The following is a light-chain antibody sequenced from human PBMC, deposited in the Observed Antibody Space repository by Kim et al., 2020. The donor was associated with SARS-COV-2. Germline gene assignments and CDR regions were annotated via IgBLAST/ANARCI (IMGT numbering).Light chain of an antibody. CDR2: SAS. CDR3: QQYDSSPPQYS. Sequence: PGERATLSCRASQSVSSSYLAWYQQKPGQAPRLLIYSASSRATGIPDRFSGSGSGTDFTLTISRLEPEDFAVYYCQQYDSSPPQYSFGQGTKLDIK. V-gene: IGKV3-20*01. CDR1: QSVSSSY. J-gene: IGKJ2*03.